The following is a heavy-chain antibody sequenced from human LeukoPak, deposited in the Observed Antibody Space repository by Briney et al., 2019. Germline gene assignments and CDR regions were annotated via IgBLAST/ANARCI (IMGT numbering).Heavy chain of an antibody. V-gene: IGHV1-24*01. Sequence: ASVKVSCKASGYTFTSYFMHWVRQAPGQGLEWMGGFDPEDGETIYAQKFQGRVTMTEDTSTDTAYMELSSLRSEDTAVYYCATVSLGGSYYIDYWGQGTLVTVSS. D-gene: IGHD1-26*01. CDR1: GYTFTSYF. CDR3: ATVSLGGSYYIDY. CDR2: FDPEDGET. J-gene: IGHJ4*02.